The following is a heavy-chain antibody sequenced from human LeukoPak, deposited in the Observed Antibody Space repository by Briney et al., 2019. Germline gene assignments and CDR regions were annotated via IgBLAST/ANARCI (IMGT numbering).Heavy chain of an antibody. CDR1: GFTFSSYE. CDR3: AKVGTNYYYYMDV. V-gene: IGHV3-23*01. CDR2: ISGSGGST. J-gene: IGHJ6*03. D-gene: IGHD7-27*01. Sequence: PGGSLRLSCAASGFTFSSYEMNWVRQAPGKGLEWVSAISGSGGSTYYADSVKGRFTISRDNSKNTLYLQMNSLRAEDTAVYYCAKVGTNYYYYMDVWGKGTTVTVSS.